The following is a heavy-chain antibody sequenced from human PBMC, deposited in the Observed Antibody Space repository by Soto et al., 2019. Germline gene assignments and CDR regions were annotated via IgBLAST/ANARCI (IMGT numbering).Heavy chain of an antibody. J-gene: IGHJ5*02. CDR2: INVGNGGT. CDR1: GYTFTTYP. V-gene: IGHV1-3*05. D-gene: IGHD2-15*01. CDR3: ATDRGGYCSGGSCPEAWFDP. Sequence: QVQLVQSGAEEKKPGASVKVSCKASGYTFTTYPMNWLRQAPGQRPEWMGWINVGNGGTKYSQKFHGRVSITRDTSASTAYMQLSRLRSDDTAVYYCATDRGGYCSGGSCPEAWFDPWGQGTLVTVTS.